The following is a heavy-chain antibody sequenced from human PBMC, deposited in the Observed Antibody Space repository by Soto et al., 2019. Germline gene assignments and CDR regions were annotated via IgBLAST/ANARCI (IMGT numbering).Heavy chain of an antibody. J-gene: IGHJ3*02. Sequence: PSQTLSLTCVISGDSVSSKNATWDWIRQSPSRGLEWLGRTYYRSKWYNDFALSVRGRISINPDTSKNLFSLQLTSVTPEDTAVYYCARAVEHYDSVWESYAEGFDIWGQGTMVTVSS. CDR1: GDSVSSKNAT. D-gene: IGHD3-16*01. CDR3: ARAVEHYDSVWESYAEGFDI. CDR2: TYYRSKWYN. V-gene: IGHV6-1*01.